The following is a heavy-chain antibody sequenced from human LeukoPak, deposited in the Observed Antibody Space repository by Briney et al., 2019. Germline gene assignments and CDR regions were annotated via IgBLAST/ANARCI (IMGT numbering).Heavy chain of an antibody. CDR3: ARADSNYFFDY. V-gene: IGHV4-30-2*01. CDR2: IYHSGST. D-gene: IGHD4-11*01. Sequence: SETLSLTCAVSGGSISSGGYSWSWIRQPPGTGLEWIAYIYHSGSTYYNPSLMSRVTISVDRSKNQFSLKLSSVTAADTAVYFCARADSNYFFDYWGQRTLVTVSS. CDR1: GGSISSGGYS. J-gene: IGHJ4*02.